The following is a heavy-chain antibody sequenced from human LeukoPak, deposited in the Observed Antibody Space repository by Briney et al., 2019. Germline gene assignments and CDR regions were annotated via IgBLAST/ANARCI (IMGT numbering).Heavy chain of an antibody. CDR3: ARDTGGSWGAYYFDY. Sequence: SETLSLTCTVSGGSISSSSYYWGWIRQPPGKGLEWIGSIYYNGSTYYNPSLKSRVTISVDTSKNQFSLKLSSVTATDTAVYYCARDTGGSWGAYYFDYWGQGTLVTVSS. D-gene: IGHD2-15*01. V-gene: IGHV4-39*07. CDR1: GGSISSSSYY. J-gene: IGHJ4*02. CDR2: IYYNGST.